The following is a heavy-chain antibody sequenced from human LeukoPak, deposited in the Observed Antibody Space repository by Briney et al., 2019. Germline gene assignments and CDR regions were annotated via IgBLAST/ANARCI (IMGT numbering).Heavy chain of an antibody. CDR3: VRGSYGAYDY. J-gene: IGHJ4*02. CDR2: ISSDSSYI. CDR1: GFTFDNYA. D-gene: IGHD4-17*01. Sequence: GGSLRLSCAASGFTFDNYAMTWVRQAPGKGLERVSSISSDSSYIYYADAVHGRFTVSRDNAKYSLYLQMNSLRAEDTAVYYCVRGSYGAYDYWGQGSLVTVSS. V-gene: IGHV3-21*01.